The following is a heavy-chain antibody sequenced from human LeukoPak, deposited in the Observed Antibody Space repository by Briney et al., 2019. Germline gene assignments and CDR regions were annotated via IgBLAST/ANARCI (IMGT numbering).Heavy chain of an antibody. V-gene: IGHV3-23*01. CDR2: ISGSGGST. D-gene: IGHD2-2*01. CDR1: GFTFSNYW. Sequence: GGSLRLSCAASGFTFSNYWMSWVRQAPGKGLEWVSAISGSGGSTYYADSVKGRFTISRDNSKNTLYLQMNSLRAEDTAVYYCVVQAAIANDYWGQGTLVTVSS. CDR3: VVQAAIANDY. J-gene: IGHJ4*02.